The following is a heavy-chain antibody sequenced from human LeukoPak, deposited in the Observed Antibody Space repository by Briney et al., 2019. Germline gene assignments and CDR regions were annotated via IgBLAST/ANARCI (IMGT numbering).Heavy chain of an antibody. V-gene: IGHV4-34*01. CDR2: INHSGST. Sequence: SETLSLTCAVYGGSFSGYYWSWIRQPPGKGLEWIGEINHSGSTNYNPSLKSRVTISVDTPKNQFSLKLSSVTAADTAVYYCARMNPGGGLDYWGQGTLVTVSS. D-gene: IGHD2-15*01. CDR3: ARMNPGGGLDY. J-gene: IGHJ4*02. CDR1: GGSFSGYY.